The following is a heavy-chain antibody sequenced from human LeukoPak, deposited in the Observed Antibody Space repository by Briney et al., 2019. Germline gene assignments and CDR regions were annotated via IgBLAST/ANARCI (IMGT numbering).Heavy chain of an antibody. CDR1: GGTFSSYA. J-gene: IGHJ6*03. CDR3: ARGNRHYYYYYYMDV. V-gene: IGHV1-69*01. D-gene: IGHD1-14*01. CDR2: IIPVFGTA. Sequence: SVMVSCTASGGTFSSYAISWVRQAPGQGLEWMGGIIPVFGTANYAQKFQGRVTITADESTSTAYMELSSLRSEDTAVYYCARGNRHYYYYYYMDVWGKGTTVTVSS.